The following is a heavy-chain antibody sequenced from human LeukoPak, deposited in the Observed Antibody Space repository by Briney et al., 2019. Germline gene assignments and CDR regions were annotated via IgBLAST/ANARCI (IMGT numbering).Heavy chain of an antibody. V-gene: IGHV3-74*01. J-gene: IGHJ4*02. Sequence: GGSLRLSCAASGFTVSSNYMSWVRQAPGKGLVWVSRIKSDGSNTNYADSVKGRFTISRDNAKNTLHLQMNSLRAEDTAVYYCARGGYYGSGRYYFDSWGQGTLVTVSS. CDR2: IKSDGSNT. CDR1: GFTVSSNY. D-gene: IGHD3-3*01. CDR3: ARGGYYGSGRYYFDS.